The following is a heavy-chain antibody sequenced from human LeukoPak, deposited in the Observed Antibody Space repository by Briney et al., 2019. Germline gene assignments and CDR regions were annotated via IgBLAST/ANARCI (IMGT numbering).Heavy chain of an antibody. V-gene: IGHV1-18*01. CDR2: ISAYNGNT. CDR3: ARSLSIAVAGAFDY. CDR1: GYTFTSYG. Sequence: ASVKVSCKASGYTFTSYGISWVRQAPGQGLEWMGWISAYNGNTNYAQKLQGRVTMTTDTSTGTAYMELRSLRSDDTAVYYCARSLSIAVAGAFDYWGQGTLVTVSS. D-gene: IGHD6-19*01. J-gene: IGHJ4*02.